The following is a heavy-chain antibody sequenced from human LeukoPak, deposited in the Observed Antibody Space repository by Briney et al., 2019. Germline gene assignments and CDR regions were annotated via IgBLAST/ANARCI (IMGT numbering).Heavy chain of an antibody. V-gene: IGHV3-53*01. J-gene: IGHJ4*02. CDR2: IYSGGST. Sequence: GGSLRLSCAASGFTFSNYAMSWVRQAPGKGLEWVSVIYSGGSTYYADSVKGRFTISRDNSKNTLYLQMNSLRAEDTAVYYCARDYGLDYWGQGTLVTVSS. D-gene: IGHD4-17*01. CDR3: ARDYGLDY. CDR1: GFTFSNYA.